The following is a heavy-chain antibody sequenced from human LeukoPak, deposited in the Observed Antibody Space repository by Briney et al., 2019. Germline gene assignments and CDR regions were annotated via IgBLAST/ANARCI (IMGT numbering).Heavy chain of an antibody. CDR3: ARDQGPVPGAFDI. D-gene: IGHD2-2*01. Sequence: GGSLRLSCAASGFTFSSYSMNWVRQAPGKGLEWVSSISSSSSYIYYADSVKGRFTISRDNAKNSLYLQMNSLRAEDTAVYYCARDQGPVPGAFDIWGQGTMVTVSS. V-gene: IGHV3-21*01. CDR2: ISSSSSYI. CDR1: GFTFSSYS. J-gene: IGHJ3*02.